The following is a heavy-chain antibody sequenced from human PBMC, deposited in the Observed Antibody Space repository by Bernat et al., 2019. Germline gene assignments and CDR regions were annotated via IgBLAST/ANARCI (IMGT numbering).Heavy chain of an antibody. D-gene: IGHD3-22*01. V-gene: IGHV2-5*02. Sequence: QITLKESGPTLVKPTQTLTLTCTFSGFSLSTSGVGVGWIRQPPGKALEWLSLIYWDDDKRYSPSLKSRLTITKDTSRNQVVLTMTNMDPVDTATYYCVHTFRDNGGYYGFFDYWGQGTLVTVSS. CDR1: GFSLSTSGVG. CDR2: IYWDDDK. J-gene: IGHJ4*02. CDR3: VHTFRDNGGYYGFFDY.